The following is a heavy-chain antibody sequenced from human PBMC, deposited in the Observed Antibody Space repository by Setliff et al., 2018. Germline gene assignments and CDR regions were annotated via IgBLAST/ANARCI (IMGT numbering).Heavy chain of an antibody. CDR3: ARDKLRFVENWFDP. D-gene: IGHD3-3*01. V-gene: IGHV3-21*01. CDR1: GFTFSSYS. CDR2: ISSSSSYI. Sequence: GGSLRLSCAASGFTFSSYSMNWVRQAPGKGLEWVSSISSSSSYIYYAVSVKGRLSISRANAKNSLYLQMNSLRAEDTAVYYCARDKLRFVENWFDPLGQGTLVTVSS. J-gene: IGHJ5*02.